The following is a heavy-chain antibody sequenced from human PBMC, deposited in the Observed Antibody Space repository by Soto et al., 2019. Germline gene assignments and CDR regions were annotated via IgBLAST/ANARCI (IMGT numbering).Heavy chain of an antibody. CDR1: GGTFSSYA. Sequence: QVQLVQSGAEVKKPGSSVKVSCKASGGTFSSYAISWVRQAPGQGLEWMGGIIPIFGTANYAQKFQGRVTITADESTSTAYMELSSLRSEDTAVYYCARGGSGGRYPLNWFDPWGQGPQVTVSS. J-gene: IGHJ5*02. V-gene: IGHV1-69*01. CDR3: ARGGSGGRYPLNWFDP. D-gene: IGHD2-15*01. CDR2: IIPIFGTA.